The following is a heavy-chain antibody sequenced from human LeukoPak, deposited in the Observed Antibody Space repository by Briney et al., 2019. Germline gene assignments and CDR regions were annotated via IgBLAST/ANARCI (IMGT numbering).Heavy chain of an antibody. Sequence: SVKVSCRASGVTFSSYAISWVRQAPGQGREWMGGIIPIFGTANYAQKFQGRVTITADESTSTAYMELSSLRSEDTAVYDCAGRRNYYYDSSGYYPFDSWGQGTLVSVSS. J-gene: IGHJ4*02. D-gene: IGHD3-22*01. CDR3: AGRRNYYYDSSGYYPFDS. V-gene: IGHV1-69*01. CDR1: GVTFSSYA. CDR2: IIPIFGTA.